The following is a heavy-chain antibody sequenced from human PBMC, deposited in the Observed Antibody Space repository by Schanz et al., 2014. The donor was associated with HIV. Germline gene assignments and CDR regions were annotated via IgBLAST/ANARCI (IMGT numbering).Heavy chain of an antibody. J-gene: IGHJ6*02. CDR3: ANSGYCTSGICYTRGNGMDV. D-gene: IGHD2-8*01. CDR2: ISYDGSNK. V-gene: IGHV3-30*18. CDR1: GFTFSNFG. Sequence: QVQLVESGGGVVQPGMSLTLSCAASGFTFSNFGMHWVRQAPGKGLEWVALISYDGSNKYYSDSVKGRFTISRDNSRNTLYLEMNSLRAEDTAVYYCANSGYCTSGICYTRGNGMDVWGQGTTVTVSS.